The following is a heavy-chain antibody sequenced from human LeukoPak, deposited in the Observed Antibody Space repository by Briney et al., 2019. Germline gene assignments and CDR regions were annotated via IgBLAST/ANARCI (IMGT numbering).Heavy chain of an antibody. CDR3: AREGSSSIGGSNP. D-gene: IGHD6-13*01. Sequence: GGSLRLSCAASGFSFSTYGLHWVRHTPGKGLEWVAFIRYDGSNEYYADSVKGRFTISRDNSKNTLHLQMNSLRVEDTAVYYCAREGSSSIGGSNPWGQGTLVTVSS. J-gene: IGHJ5*02. CDR1: GFSFSTYG. V-gene: IGHV3-30*02. CDR2: IRYDGSNE.